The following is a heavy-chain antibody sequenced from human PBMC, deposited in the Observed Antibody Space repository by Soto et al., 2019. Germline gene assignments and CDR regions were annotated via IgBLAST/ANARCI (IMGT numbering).Heavy chain of an antibody. Sequence: KGLEWVGRIKTKADGGTTDYAAPVKGRFTISRDDSKNTLYLQMNSLKSEDTAFFFWKKTGSEVRATPRHS. J-gene: IGHJ5*01. V-gene: IGHV3-15*07. D-gene: IGHD1-26*01. CDR2: IKTKADGGTT. CDR3: KKTGSEVRATPRHS.